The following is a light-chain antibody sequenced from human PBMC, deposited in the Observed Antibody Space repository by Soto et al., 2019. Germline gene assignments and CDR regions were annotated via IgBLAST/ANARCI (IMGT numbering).Light chain of an antibody. CDR2: EVS. Sequence: ALTQPPSASGSPGQSVTISCTGTSSDVGGYNYVSWYQRHPGKAPKLIISEVSKRPSGVPDRFSGSKSGNTASLTVSGLQAEDEADYYCTSHAGSNNYVFGTGTKVTVL. V-gene: IGLV2-8*01. CDR3: TSHAGSNNYV. CDR1: SSDVGGYNY. J-gene: IGLJ1*01.